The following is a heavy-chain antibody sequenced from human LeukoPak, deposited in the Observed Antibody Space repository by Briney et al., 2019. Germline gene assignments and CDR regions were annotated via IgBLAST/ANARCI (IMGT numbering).Heavy chain of an antibody. CDR1: GYTLTELS. CDR2: FDPEDGET. CDR3: ATAPSWGSLAVDY. Sequence: ASVNVSCKVSGYTLTELSMHWVRQAPGKGLEWMGGFDPEDGETIYAQKFQGRVTMTEDTSTDTAYMELSSLRSEDTAVYYCATAPSWGSLAVDYWGQGTLVTVSS. J-gene: IGHJ4*02. D-gene: IGHD3-16*01. V-gene: IGHV1-24*01.